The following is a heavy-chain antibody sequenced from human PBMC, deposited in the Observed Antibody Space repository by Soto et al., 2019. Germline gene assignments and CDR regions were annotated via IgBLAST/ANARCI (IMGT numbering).Heavy chain of an antibody. CDR1: GYTFTSYG. J-gene: IGHJ5*02. CDR3: ARVKDDYYDSSGYPPVWFDP. D-gene: IGHD3-22*01. V-gene: IGHV1-18*01. CDR2: ISAYNGNT. Sequence: GASVKVSCKASGYTFTSYGISWVRQAPGKGVEWMGWISAYNGNTNYAQKLQGRVTITADESTSTAYMELSCLRSEDTAVYYCARVKDDYYDSSGYPPVWFDPWGQGTLVTVSS.